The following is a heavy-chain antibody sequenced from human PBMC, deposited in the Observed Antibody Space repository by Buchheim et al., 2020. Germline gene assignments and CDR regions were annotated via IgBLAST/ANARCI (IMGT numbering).Heavy chain of an antibody. CDR3: AKDTSSSGWYRYYYYGMDV. D-gene: IGHD6-19*01. Sequence: QVQLVESGGGVVQPGRSLRLSCAASGFTFSSYGMHWVRQAPGKGLEWVAVISYDGSNKYYADSVKGRFTISRDNSKNTLYLQMNNLRAEETAVYYCAKDTSSSGWYRYYYYGMDVWGQGTT. J-gene: IGHJ6*02. CDR2: ISYDGSNK. V-gene: IGHV3-30*18. CDR1: GFTFSSYG.